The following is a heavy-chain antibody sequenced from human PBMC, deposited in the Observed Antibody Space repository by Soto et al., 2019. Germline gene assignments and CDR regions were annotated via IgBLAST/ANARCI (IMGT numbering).Heavy chain of an antibody. D-gene: IGHD5-18*01. CDR2: IWYDGSNK. V-gene: IGHV3-33*01. J-gene: IGHJ4*02. CDR1: GFTFSSYG. Sequence: QVQLVESGGGVVQPGRSLRLSCAASGFTFSSYGMHWVRQAPGKGLEWVAVIWYDGSNKYYADSVKGPFTISRDNSKNTLYLQMNSLRAEDTAVCYCAREGDSYARPYFDYWGQGTLVTVSS. CDR3: AREGDSYARPYFDY.